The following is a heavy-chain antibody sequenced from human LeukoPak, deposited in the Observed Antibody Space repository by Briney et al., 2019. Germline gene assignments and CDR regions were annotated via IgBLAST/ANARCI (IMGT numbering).Heavy chain of an antibody. Sequence: SETLSLTCTVSGGSISSSSYYWGWIRQPPGKGLEWIGEIYHSGSTNYNPSLKSRVTISVDKSKNQFSLKLSSVTAADTAVYYCARDREGLKVRGGRGAFDIWGQGTMVTVSS. D-gene: IGHD3-10*01. CDR3: ARDREGLKVRGGRGAFDI. V-gene: IGHV4-39*07. J-gene: IGHJ3*02. CDR1: GGSISSSSYY. CDR2: IYHSGST.